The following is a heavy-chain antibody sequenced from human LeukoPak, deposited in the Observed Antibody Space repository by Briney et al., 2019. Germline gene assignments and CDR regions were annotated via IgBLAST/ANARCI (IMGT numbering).Heavy chain of an antibody. CDR1: GGTFSSYA. J-gene: IGHJ4*02. CDR3: ARYSAAAGTDFDY. D-gene: IGHD6-13*01. Sequence: SVNVSCKASGGTFSSYAISWVRQAPGQGLEWMGRIIPIFGTSNYAQKFQGRVTITTDESTSTAYIELSSLRAEDTAVYYCARYSAAAGTDFDYWGQGTLVTVSS. CDR2: IIPIFGTS. V-gene: IGHV1-69*05.